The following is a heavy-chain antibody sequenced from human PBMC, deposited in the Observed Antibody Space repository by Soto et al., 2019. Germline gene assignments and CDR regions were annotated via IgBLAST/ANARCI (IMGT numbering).Heavy chain of an antibody. D-gene: IGHD3-3*01. CDR1: GFSLTTSGVG. CDR3: ANRILRTVFGLVTTTAIYFDF. V-gene: IGHV2-5*02. J-gene: IGHJ4*02. CDR2: IYWDDDK. Sequence: QITLNESGPTVVKPAETLTLTCTFSGFSLTTSGVGVGWIRQSPGKAPEWLALIYWDDDKRYSASLKSRLTITKDTSKNQVVLTMASVDPADTATYYCANRILRTVFGLVTTTAIYFDFWGQGTPVVVSS.